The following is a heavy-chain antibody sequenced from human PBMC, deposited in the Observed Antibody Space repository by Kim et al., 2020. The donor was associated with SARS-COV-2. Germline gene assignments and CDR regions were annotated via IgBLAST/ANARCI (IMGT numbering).Heavy chain of an antibody. CDR3: AREAQVDTAMPEGFDY. CDR1: GFTFSSYG. CDR2: IWSDGSDK. Sequence: GGSLRLSCAASGFTFSSYGMHWVRQAPGKGLEWVAVIWSDGSDKYYADSVKGRFTISRDNSKNTLYLQMNSLRAEDTAVYYCAREAQVDTAMPEGFDYWGQGVLVTVSS. D-gene: IGHD5-18*01. J-gene: IGHJ4*02. V-gene: IGHV3-33*01.